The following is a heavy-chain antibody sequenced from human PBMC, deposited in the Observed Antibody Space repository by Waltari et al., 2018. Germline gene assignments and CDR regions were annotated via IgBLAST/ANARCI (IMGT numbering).Heavy chain of an antibody. Sequence: QVQLVQSGAEVKKPGASVQVSCRTSGCTFRNYGISWVRQAPGQGLEWMGWISSNGDEQNHAQKIQGRVTRRTDTSTNTAYMELTSLRSDDTAVYYCARDRRTSLAQSTYYFDYWGQGTLVTVSS. CDR2: ISSNGDEQ. J-gene: IGHJ4*02. CDR3: ARDRRTSLAQSTYYFDY. D-gene: IGHD4-17*01. CDR1: GCTFRNYG. V-gene: IGHV1-18*01.